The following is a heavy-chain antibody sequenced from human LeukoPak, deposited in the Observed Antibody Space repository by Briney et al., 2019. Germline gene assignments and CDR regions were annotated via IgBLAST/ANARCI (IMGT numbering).Heavy chain of an antibody. Sequence: AGGSLRLSCAASGFTFNSYAMTWVRQAPGKGPEWVSVISGSGGSTYYADSVKGRFTISRDNSKNTLYLQMNSLRAEDTAVYHCAKALTGGSGSYYGTLYNWFDPWGQGTLVTVSS. J-gene: IGHJ5*02. D-gene: IGHD1-26*01. CDR2: ISGSGGST. V-gene: IGHV3-23*01. CDR3: AKALTGGSGSYYGTLYNWFDP. CDR1: GFTFNSYA.